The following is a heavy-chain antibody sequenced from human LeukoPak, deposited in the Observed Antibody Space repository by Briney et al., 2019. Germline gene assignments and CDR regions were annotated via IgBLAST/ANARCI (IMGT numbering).Heavy chain of an antibody. CDR1: GGSFSGYY. J-gene: IGHJ4*02. Sequence: SETLSLTCAVYGGSFSGYYWSWIRQPPGKGLEWIGEINHSGSTNYNPSLKSRVTISVDTSKNQFSLKLSSVTAADTAVYYCARHWGYSYFGYWGQGTLVTVSS. D-gene: IGHD5-18*01. CDR3: ARHWGYSYFGY. CDR2: INHSGST. V-gene: IGHV4-34*01.